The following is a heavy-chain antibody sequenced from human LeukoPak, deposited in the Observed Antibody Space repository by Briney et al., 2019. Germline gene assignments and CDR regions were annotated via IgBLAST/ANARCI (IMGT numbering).Heavy chain of an antibody. J-gene: IGHJ2*01. V-gene: IGHV3-33*08. CDR1: GFTFNNYG. D-gene: IGHD6-13*01. CDR3: ARDSASIAAAVYWYFDL. Sequence: GGSLRLSCAASGFTFNNYGMHWVRQAPGKGLEWVAVIWYDGSNEYYADSVKGRFTISRDNSKNTLCLQMNSLRAEDSAVYFCARDSASIAAAVYWYFDLWGRGTLVTVSS. CDR2: IWYDGSNE.